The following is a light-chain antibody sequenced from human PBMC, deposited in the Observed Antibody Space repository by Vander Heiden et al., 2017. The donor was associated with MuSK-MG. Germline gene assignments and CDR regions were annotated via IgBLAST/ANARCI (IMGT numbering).Light chain of an antibody. Sequence: QSALTQPASVSGSPGQSITISCTGTSSDVGSYNLVSWYQQHPGKAPKRRIYEGDKRPSGVSHRVSGSTSGNTESLTISGLQAEDETDDDCCSYSGRNTSRFGGGTQLTV. J-gene: IGLJ2*01. CDR3: CSYSGRNTSR. CDR2: EGD. V-gene: IGLV2-23*01. CDR1: SSDVGSYNL.